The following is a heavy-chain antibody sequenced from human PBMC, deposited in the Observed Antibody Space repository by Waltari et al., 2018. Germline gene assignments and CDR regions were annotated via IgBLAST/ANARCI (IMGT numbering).Heavy chain of an antibody. J-gene: IGHJ4*02. CDR2: IYYSGST. CDR3: ARGDRIQLWSFDY. D-gene: IGHD5-18*01. Sequence: QVQLQESGPGLVTPSATLSLTCTVSGGSISSYYWRWIRQHPGKGLEWIGYIYYSGSTNDNTSLKSRVTISVETSKNQFSLKLSSVTAADTAVYYCARGDRIQLWSFDYWGQGNLVTVSS. V-gene: IGHV4-59*01. CDR1: GGSISSYY.